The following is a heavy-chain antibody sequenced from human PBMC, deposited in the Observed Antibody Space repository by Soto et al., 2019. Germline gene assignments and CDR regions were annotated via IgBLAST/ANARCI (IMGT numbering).Heavy chain of an antibody. V-gene: IGHV4-39*01. CDR2: VHYRGST. CDR3: ARGIGYYFDS. Sequence: QLQESGPGLVKPSETLSLTCTVSGGSISSSSYFWGWIRQPPGKGLEWIGNVHYRGSTYYNASLTSRVTISVDTPKNQFSLKLSSVTAADSAVYSCARGIGYYFDSWGQGTLVTVSS. J-gene: IGHJ4*02. D-gene: IGHD5-12*01. CDR1: GGSISSSSYF.